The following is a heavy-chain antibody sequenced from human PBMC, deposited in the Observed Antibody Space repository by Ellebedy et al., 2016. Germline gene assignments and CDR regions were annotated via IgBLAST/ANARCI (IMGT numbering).Heavy chain of an antibody. D-gene: IGHD3-3*01. V-gene: IGHV3-48*04. J-gene: IGHJ4*02. Sequence: GGSLRLXXAASGLTFSSYSMNWVRQAPGKGLEWVSYISSSSSTIYYADSVKGRFTISRDNAKNSLFLQMSSLRVEDTAVYYCARDGSEWSRDYWGQGTLVTVSS. CDR2: ISSSSSTI. CDR3: ARDGSEWSRDY. CDR1: GLTFSSYS.